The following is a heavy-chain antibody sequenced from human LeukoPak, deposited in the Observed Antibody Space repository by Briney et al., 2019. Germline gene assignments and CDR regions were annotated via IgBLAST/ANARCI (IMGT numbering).Heavy chain of an antibody. Sequence: ASVKVSCKASGYTFTGYYMHWVRQAPGQGLEWMGWINPNSGGTKYEQTFQGRVTMTRDTSIRTAYMELSRLRSDDTAMYYCARYYIEGRCFDYWGQGTLVTVYS. J-gene: IGHJ4*02. D-gene: IGHD3-10*01. CDR1: GYTFTGYY. V-gene: IGHV1-2*02. CDR3: ARYYIEGRCFDY. CDR2: INPNSGGT.